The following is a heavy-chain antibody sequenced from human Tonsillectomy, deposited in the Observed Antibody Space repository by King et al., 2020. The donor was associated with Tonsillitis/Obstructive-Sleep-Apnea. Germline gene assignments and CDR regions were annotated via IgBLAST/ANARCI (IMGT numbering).Heavy chain of an antibody. D-gene: IGHD4-17*01. V-gene: IGHV4-39*01. J-gene: IGHJ3*01. Sequence: LQLQESGPGLVKPSETLSLTCTVSGGSISSSSYYWGWIRQPPGKGLEWIGSIYYSGSTYCNPSLKSRVTISVDTSKNQFSLKLSSVTAADTAVYYCAXHMXXWTTVTTPFXAXXXXXQGTMVTVSS. CDR3: AXHMXXWTTVTTPFXAXXX. CDR1: GGSISSSSYY. CDR2: IYYSGST.